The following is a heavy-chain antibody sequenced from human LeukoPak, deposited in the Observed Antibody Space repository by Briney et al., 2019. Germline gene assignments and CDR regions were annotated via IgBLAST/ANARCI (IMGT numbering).Heavy chain of an antibody. V-gene: IGHV4-34*01. D-gene: IGHD3-9*01. CDR3: ATLGPVLRYFDWLPYNFDY. J-gene: IGHJ4*02. Sequence: SETLSLTCTVSGDSISGYYWTWIRQPPGKGLEWIGEINHSGSTNYNPSLKSRVTISVDTSKNQFSLKLSSVTAADTAVYYCATLGPVLRYFDWLPYNFDYWGQGTLVTVSS. CDR1: GDSISGYY. CDR2: INHSGST.